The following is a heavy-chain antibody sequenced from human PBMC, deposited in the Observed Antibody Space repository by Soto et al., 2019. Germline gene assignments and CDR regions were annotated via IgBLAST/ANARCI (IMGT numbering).Heavy chain of an antibody. CDR2: IKSKTDGGTT. CDR1: GFTFSNAW. Sequence: GGSLRLSCVASGFTFSNAWMNWVRQAPGKGLEWVGRIKSKTDGGTTDYAAPVKGRFTISRDDSKNTLYLQMNSLKTEDTAVYYCTTKNVYDYSNYYYYGMDVWGQGTTVTVSS. CDR3: TTKNVYDYSNYYYYGMDV. D-gene: IGHD4-4*01. J-gene: IGHJ6*02. V-gene: IGHV3-15*07.